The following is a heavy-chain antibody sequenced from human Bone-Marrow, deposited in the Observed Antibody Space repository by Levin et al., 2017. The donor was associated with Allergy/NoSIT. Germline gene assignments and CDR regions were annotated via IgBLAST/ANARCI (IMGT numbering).Heavy chain of an antibody. J-gene: IGHJ4*02. Sequence: SCAASGFTFRSYDMHWVRQAPGKGLEWVAIISYDGSKEYYADSVKGRFTVSRDNSKNTLHLQMNSLRAEDTAVYYCARDEDDKEKGATTVTGSDFDYWGQGILVTVSS. CDR1: GFTFRSYD. CDR3: ARDEDDKEKGATTVTGSDFDY. V-gene: IGHV3-30-3*01. D-gene: IGHD4-17*01. CDR2: ISYDGSKE.